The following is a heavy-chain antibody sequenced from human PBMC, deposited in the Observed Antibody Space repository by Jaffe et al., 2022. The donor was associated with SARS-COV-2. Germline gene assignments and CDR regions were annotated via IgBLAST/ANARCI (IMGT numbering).Heavy chain of an antibody. D-gene: IGHD3-22*01. Sequence: EVQLVQSGAEVKKPGESLKISCKGSGYSFTSYWIGWVRQMPGKGLEWMGIIYPGDSDTRYSPSFQGQVTISADKSISTAYLQWSSLKASDTAMYYCARLGHDVVVVITGLGQFDYWGQGTLVTVSS. V-gene: IGHV5-51*01. CDR3: ARLGHDVVVVITGLGQFDY. J-gene: IGHJ4*02. CDR1: GYSFTSYW. CDR2: IYPGDSDT.